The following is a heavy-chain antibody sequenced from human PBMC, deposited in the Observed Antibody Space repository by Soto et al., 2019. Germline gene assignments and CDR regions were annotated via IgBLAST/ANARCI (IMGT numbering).Heavy chain of an antibody. CDR3: AKDGECSGYCFVY. Sequence: ESGGGVVQPGRSLRLSCAASGFTFSSYGMHWVRQAPGKGLEWVAVISYDGSNKYYADSVKGRFTISRDNSKNTLYLQMNSLRAEDTAVYYCAKDGECSGYCFVYWGQGTLVTVSS. CDR2: ISYDGSNK. D-gene: IGHD3-22*01. J-gene: IGHJ4*02. V-gene: IGHV3-30*18. CDR1: GFTFSSYG.